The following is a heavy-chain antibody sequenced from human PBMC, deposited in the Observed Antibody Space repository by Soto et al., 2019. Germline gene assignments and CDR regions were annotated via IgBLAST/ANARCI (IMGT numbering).Heavy chain of an antibody. D-gene: IGHD1-1*01. CDR1: GFTFSVYS. CDR2: ITSDTKTI. CDR3: ARSVEVHFDY. J-gene: IGHJ4*02. V-gene: IGHV3-48*02. Sequence: EVQLVESGGDLVQRGGSLRLSCVASGFTFSVYSMNWVRQAPGKGLEWFSYITSDTKTIKYADSVKGRFTISRDNAKNAVYLLMKSLRDEDTAVSYCARSVEVHFDYWGQGTVVTVSS.